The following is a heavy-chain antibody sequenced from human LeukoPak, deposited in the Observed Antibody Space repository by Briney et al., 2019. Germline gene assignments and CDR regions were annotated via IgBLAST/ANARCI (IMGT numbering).Heavy chain of an antibody. D-gene: IGHD3-10*01. Sequence: KPSETLSLTCTVSGGSISSSSYYWGWIRQPPGKGLEWIGSIYYSGSTYYNPSLKSRVTISVDTSKNQSSLKLSSVTAADTAVYYCARLLVSYLDYWGQGTLVTVSS. V-gene: IGHV4-39*01. CDR3: ARLLVSYLDY. CDR2: IYYSGST. J-gene: IGHJ4*02. CDR1: GGSISSSSYY.